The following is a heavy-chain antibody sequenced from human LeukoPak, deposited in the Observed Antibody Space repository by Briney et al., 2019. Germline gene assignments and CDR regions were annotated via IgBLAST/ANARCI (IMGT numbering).Heavy chain of an antibody. Sequence: ASVKVSCKASGYTFTSYYIHWVRQAPGQGLEWMGLINPSAGTTTYAQKFQGRVTATRDTSTSTVYMDLSSLKSEDTALYYCARGKSSVWPVGLCMDVWGQGSTVTVSS. CDR1: GYTFTSYY. CDR3: ARGKSSVWPVGLCMDV. V-gene: IGHV1-46*01. CDR2: INPSAGTT. D-gene: IGHD6-19*01. J-gene: IGHJ6*02.